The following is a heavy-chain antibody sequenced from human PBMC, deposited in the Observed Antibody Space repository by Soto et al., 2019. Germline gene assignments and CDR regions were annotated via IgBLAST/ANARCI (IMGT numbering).Heavy chain of an antibody. V-gene: IGHV3-30*03. D-gene: IGHD3-10*01. J-gene: IGHJ4*02. CDR3: APWFGAFDY. CDR1: GFTFSSYG. CDR2: ISYDGSNK. Sequence: QVQLVESGGGVVQPGRSLRLSCAASGFTFSSYGMHWVRQAPGKGLEWVAVISYDGSNKYYADSVKGRFTISRDNSKNSRYLQINSLRAEDTAVYYCAPWFGAFDYWGQGTLVTVSS.